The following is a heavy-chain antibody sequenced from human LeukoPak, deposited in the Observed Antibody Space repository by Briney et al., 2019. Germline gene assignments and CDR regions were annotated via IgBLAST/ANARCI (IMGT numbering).Heavy chain of an antibody. D-gene: IGHD3-22*01. CDR2: INHSGTT. CDR3: ARGRSAYDSSAYYYGN. J-gene: IGHJ4*02. Sequence: GSLRLSCAASGFTFSSYWMSWVRQPPGKGLEWIGEINHSGTTNYNPSLKSRVTTSVDTSKNQFSLKLTSVTAADTAVYYCARGRSAYDSSAYYYGNWGRGILVTVSS. CDR1: GFTFSSYW. V-gene: IGHV4-34*01.